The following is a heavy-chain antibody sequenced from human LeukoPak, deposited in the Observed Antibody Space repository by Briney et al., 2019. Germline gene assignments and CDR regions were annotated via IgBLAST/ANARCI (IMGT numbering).Heavy chain of an antibody. Sequence: GGSLRLSCAASGFTFSSYAMSWVRQAPGRGLELVSSISGSSGNTYYADSVKGRFAISRDNSKNTLYLQMNSLRAEDTAVYYCAKGSYISSPGYWGQGTLVTVSS. CDR1: GFTFSSYA. CDR2: ISGSSGNT. J-gene: IGHJ4*02. V-gene: IGHV3-23*01. D-gene: IGHD6-13*01. CDR3: AKGSYISSPGY.